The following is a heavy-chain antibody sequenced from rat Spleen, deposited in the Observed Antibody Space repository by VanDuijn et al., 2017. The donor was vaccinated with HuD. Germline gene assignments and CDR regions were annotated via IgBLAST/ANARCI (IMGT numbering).Heavy chain of an antibody. CDR2: INSAGST. CDR3: ARSDGTHYYLPFAN. D-gene: IGHD1-12*02. J-gene: IGHJ3*01. CDR1: DSSITNNYR. V-gene: IGHV3-3*01. Sequence: EVQLQESGPGLVKPSQSLSLTCFVTDSSITNNYRWNWIRKFPGNELEWMGYINSAGSTIYNPSLQSRISITRDTSRNHFFLQVNSVTTEDTATYYCARSDGTHYYLPFANWGQGTVVTVSS.